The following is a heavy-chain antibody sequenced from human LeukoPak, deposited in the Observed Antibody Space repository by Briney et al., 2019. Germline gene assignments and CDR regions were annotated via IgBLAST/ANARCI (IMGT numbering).Heavy chain of an antibody. Sequence: ASVKVSCKASGYTLTSYGINWMRQAPGQGLEWMGWISTQSGNTNYAQNVQGRLTLTTDRSTNTAYMELRSLRSDDTAVYYCARGAYGDKWGQGTMVTVSS. CDR1: GYTLTSYG. CDR2: ISTQSGNT. J-gene: IGHJ4*02. CDR3: ARGAYGDK. D-gene: IGHD4-17*01. V-gene: IGHV1-18*01.